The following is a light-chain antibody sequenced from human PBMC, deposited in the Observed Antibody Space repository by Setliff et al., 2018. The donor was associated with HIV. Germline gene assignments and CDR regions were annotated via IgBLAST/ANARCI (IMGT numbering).Light chain of an antibody. V-gene: IGLV1-44*01. J-gene: IGLJ1*01. CDR1: NSNIGTTT. CDR2: TNS. Sequence: VLTQSPSVSGAPGQRVTISCSGSNSNIGTTTVNWYQRLPGAAPKLLIYTNSHRPSGVPDRFSCSKSGNSAPRAISGLQSEDEAEYYCASWDDSLKVDVFRSGTKVTVL. CDR3: ASWDDSLKVDV.